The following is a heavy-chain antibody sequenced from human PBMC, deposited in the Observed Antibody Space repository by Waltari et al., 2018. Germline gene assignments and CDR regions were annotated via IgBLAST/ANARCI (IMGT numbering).Heavy chain of an antibody. D-gene: IGHD3-3*01. Sequence: QVQLQESGPGLVKPSETLSLTCTVSGGSISSYYWSWIRQPPGKGLEWIGYIYYSGSTSYNPSLKSRVTISLDTSKNQFSLKLSSVTAADTAVYYCARFGAHDFWSGYYTYYYGMDVWGQGTTVIVSS. CDR1: GGSISSYY. V-gene: IGHV4-59*01. CDR2: IYYSGST. J-gene: IGHJ6*02. CDR3: ARFGAHDFWSGYYTYYYGMDV.